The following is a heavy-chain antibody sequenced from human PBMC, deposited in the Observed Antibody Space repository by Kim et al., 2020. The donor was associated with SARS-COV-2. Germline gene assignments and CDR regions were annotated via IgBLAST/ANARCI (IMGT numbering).Heavy chain of an antibody. J-gene: IGHJ4*02. CDR1: GYTFTSYF. Sequence: ASVKVSCKASGYTFTSYFMHWVRQAPGQGLEWMGIINTSDGITNYAQKFQVRVTMTRDTSTSTVYMELSSLRSEDTAVYYCTKYSGRNPFDYWGQGTLVT. CDR3: TKYSGRNPFDY. V-gene: IGHV1-46*01. D-gene: IGHD1-26*01. CDR2: INTSDGIT.